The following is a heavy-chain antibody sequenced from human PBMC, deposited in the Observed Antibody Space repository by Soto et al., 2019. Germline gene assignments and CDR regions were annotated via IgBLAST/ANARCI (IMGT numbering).Heavy chain of an antibody. CDR2: INHSGST. J-gene: IGHJ4*02. CDR3: ARGPVKDIVVVVAATPLFDY. D-gene: IGHD2-15*01. Sequence: SETLSLTCAVYGGSFSGYYWSWIRQPPGKGLEWIGEINHSGSTNYNPSLKSRVTISVDTSKNQFSLKLSSGTAADTAVYYCARGPVKDIVVVVAATPLFDYWGQGTLVTVSS. V-gene: IGHV4-34*01. CDR1: GGSFSGYY.